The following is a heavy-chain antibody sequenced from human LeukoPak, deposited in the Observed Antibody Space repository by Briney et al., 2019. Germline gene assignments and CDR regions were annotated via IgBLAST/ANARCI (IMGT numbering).Heavy chain of an antibody. D-gene: IGHD2-15*01. V-gene: IGHV3-74*01. J-gene: IGHJ6*02. Sequence: GGSLRLSCAASGFTFSSNWMHRVRQAPGKGLVWVSRINEDGSTTNYADSVKGRSTIFRDNAKNTLYLQMNSLRAEDTAVYYCARPLGYCSGGSCYPHYYYYGMDVWGQGTTVTVSS. CDR1: GFTFSSNW. CDR3: ARPLGYCSGGSCYPHYYYYGMDV. CDR2: INEDGSTT.